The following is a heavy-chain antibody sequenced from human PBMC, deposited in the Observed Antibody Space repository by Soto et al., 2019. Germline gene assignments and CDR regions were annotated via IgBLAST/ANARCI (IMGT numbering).Heavy chain of an antibody. CDR3: AKDYRGGYSYGYRAPFDY. Sequence: QVQLVESGGGVVQPGRSLRLSCAASGFTFSSYGMHWVRQAPGKGLEWVAVISYDGSNKYYADSVKGRFTISRDNSKNTLYLQMNCLRAEDTAVYYCAKDYRGGYSYGYRAPFDYWGQGTLVTVSS. CDR1: GFTFSSYG. J-gene: IGHJ4*02. D-gene: IGHD5-18*01. CDR2: ISYDGSNK. V-gene: IGHV3-30*18.